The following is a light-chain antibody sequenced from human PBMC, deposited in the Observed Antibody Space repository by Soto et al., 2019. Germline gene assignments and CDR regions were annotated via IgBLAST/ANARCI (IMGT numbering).Light chain of an antibody. CDR2: GNS. CDR1: SSNIGAGYD. V-gene: IGLV1-40*01. Sequence: QSVRKQPPSVSGAPGQKVTISCTGSSSNIGAGYDVNWYHQLPGTAPKLLIHGNSNRPSGVPDRFSGSKSGTSASMAITGLQAEDEADYFCNSYDSSLTVYVFGTATKVTV. J-gene: IGLJ1*01. CDR3: NSYDSSLTVYV.